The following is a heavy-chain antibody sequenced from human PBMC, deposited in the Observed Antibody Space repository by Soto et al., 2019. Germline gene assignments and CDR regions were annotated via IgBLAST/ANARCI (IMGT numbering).Heavy chain of an antibody. J-gene: IGHJ4*02. V-gene: IGHV3-11*06. CDR3: ARSGDNYNVLDY. CDR1: GFTFSDYY. CDR2: SSNSGTYT. Sequence: GGSLRLSCAGSGFTFSDYYMSWIRQAPGKGLEWLSYSSNSGTYTRYADSVKGRFSISRDNAKNSLYLQINSLRGEDTAIYYCARSGDNYNVLDYWGQGTPVTVSS. D-gene: IGHD3-10*02.